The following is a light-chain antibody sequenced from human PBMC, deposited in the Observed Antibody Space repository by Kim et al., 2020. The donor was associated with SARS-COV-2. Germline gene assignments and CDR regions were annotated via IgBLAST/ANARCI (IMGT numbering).Light chain of an antibody. CDR1: QGISNY. J-gene: IGKJ3*01. Sequence: ASVGDRVTITCRASQGISNYLAWYQQKPGRVPKVLIYAASALQSGVPSRFSGSGSGTDFTLTISSLQPEDVATYYCQKYNSVPFTFGPGTKVDIK. CDR3: QKYNSVPFT. V-gene: IGKV1-27*01. CDR2: AAS.